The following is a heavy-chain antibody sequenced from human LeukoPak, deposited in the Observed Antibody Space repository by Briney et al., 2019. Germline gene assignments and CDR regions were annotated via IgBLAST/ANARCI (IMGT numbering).Heavy chain of an antibody. CDR1: GGSFSDYY. V-gene: IGHV4-34*01. CDR2: INHSGST. J-gene: IGHJ5*02. Sequence: SETLSLTCAVYGGSFSDYYWSWIRQLPGKGLEWIGEINHSGSTNYNPSLKSRVTISVDTSKNQFSLKLSSLTAADAAIYCCARAYNGYDYPWGQGTLVTVSS. CDR3: ARAYNGYDYP. D-gene: IGHD5-12*01.